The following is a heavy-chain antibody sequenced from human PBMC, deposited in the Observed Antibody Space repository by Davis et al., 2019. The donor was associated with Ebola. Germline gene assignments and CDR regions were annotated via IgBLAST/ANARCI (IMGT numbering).Heavy chain of an antibody. V-gene: IGHV3-23*01. Sequence: GGSLRLSCAASGFTFINYAMTWVRQPPGKGLEWVSSISGGGATTYYADSVKGRFTISRDNSKNTLYLQMNSLRAEDTAVYYCARPDTAMVDYYYYGMDVWGQGTTVTVSS. J-gene: IGHJ6*02. D-gene: IGHD5-18*01. CDR1: GFTFINYA. CDR3: ARPDTAMVDYYYYGMDV. CDR2: ISGGGATT.